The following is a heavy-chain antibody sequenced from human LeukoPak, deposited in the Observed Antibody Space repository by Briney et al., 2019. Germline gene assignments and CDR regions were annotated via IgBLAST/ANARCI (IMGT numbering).Heavy chain of an antibody. J-gene: IGHJ4*02. Sequence: SETLSLTCTVSGGSISSYYWSWIRQPPGKGLKWIGYIYYSGSTNYNPSLKSRVTISIDTSKNQFSLRLSSVTAADTAVYYCARVSYCAGDCHSRQFDYWGQGTLVTVSS. CDR3: ARVSYCAGDCHSRQFDY. D-gene: IGHD2-21*02. CDR2: IYYSGST. V-gene: IGHV4-59*01. CDR1: GGSISSYY.